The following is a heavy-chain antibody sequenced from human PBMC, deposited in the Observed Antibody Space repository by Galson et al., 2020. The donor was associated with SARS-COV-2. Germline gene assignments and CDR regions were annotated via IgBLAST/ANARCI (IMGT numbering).Heavy chain of an antibody. D-gene: IGHD1-20*01. J-gene: IGHJ4*02. CDR1: GFSLSTSGMC. CDR2: IDWDDDK. Sequence: SGPTLVKPTQTLTLACTFSGFSLSTSGMCVNWIRQPPGKALEWLARIDWDDDKYYSTSLKTRLTISKDTSKNQVVLIMTNMDPMDTATYYCARQYNALSGALDHWGQGTLVTVSS. V-gene: IGHV2-70*11. CDR3: ARQYNALSGALDH.